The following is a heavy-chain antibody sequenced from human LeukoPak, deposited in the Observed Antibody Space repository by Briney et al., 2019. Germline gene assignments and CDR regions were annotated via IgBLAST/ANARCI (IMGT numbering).Heavy chain of an antibody. CDR1: GGTFSSYA. D-gene: IGHD7-27*01. CDR3: ARALSNWGTYYYYGMDV. Sequence: ASVKVSCKASGGTFSSYAISWVRQAPGQGLEWMGRINPNSGGTNYAQKFQGRVTMTRDTSISTAYMELSRLRSDDTAVYYCARALSNWGTYYYYGMDVWGQGTTVTVSS. CDR2: INPNSGGT. V-gene: IGHV1-2*06. J-gene: IGHJ6*02.